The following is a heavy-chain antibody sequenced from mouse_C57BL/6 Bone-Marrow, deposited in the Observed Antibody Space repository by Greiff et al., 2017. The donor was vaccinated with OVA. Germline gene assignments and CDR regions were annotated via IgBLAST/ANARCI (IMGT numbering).Heavy chain of an antibody. CDR1: GFNIKDYY. Sequence: EVQLQQSGAELVKPGASVKLSCTASGFNIKDYYMHWVKQRTEQGLEWIGRIDPEDGDTKYAPKFQGKVTITADTSSNTAYLQLSSLTSEDTAVYYCARSREKLGPYYFDYWGQGTTLTVSS. V-gene: IGHV14-2*01. D-gene: IGHD4-1*01. CDR2: IDPEDGDT. CDR3: ARSREKLGPYYFDY. J-gene: IGHJ2*01.